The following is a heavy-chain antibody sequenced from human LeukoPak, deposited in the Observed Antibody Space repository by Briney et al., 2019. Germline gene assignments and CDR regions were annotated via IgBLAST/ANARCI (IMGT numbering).Heavy chain of an antibody. D-gene: IGHD6-13*01. CDR3: ASLRTGYSSSWIDY. CDR1: GYTFTSYD. Sequence: VASVTVSCKASGYTFTSYDINWVRQAAGQGLGWMGWMNPNSGNTVYAQKFEGRVTITRNTSIRTAYMELSSLRSEDTAVYYCASLRTGYSSSWIDYWGQGTLVTVSS. V-gene: IGHV1-8*03. CDR2: MNPNSGNT. J-gene: IGHJ4*02.